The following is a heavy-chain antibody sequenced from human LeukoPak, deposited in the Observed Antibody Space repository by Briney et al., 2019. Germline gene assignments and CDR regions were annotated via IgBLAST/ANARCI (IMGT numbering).Heavy chain of an antibody. CDR3: ARDGSFTSAAPEY. V-gene: IGHV3-30*04. D-gene: IGHD2-2*01. J-gene: IGHJ4*02. CDR1: GFTFSSYA. Sequence: GRSLRLSCAASGFTFSSYAMHWVRQAPGKGLEWVAVISYDGSNKYYADSVKGRFTISRDNSKNTLYLQMNSLRAEDTAVYYCARDGSFTSAAPEYWGQGTLVTVSS. CDR2: ISYDGSNK.